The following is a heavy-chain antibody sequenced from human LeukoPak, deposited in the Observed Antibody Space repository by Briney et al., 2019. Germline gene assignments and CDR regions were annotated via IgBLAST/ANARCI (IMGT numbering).Heavy chain of an antibody. J-gene: IGHJ3*02. CDR3: ARVPGKYAFDI. CDR2: ISSTGGTK. V-gene: IGHV3-48*04. CDR1: GFIFSTYS. Sequence: PGGSLRLSCAASGFIFSTYSMNWVRQAPGKGLEWVSYISSTGGTKYYADSVKGRFTISRDNAKNSLYLQMNSLRAEDSAVYYCARVPGKYAFDIWGQGTMVTVSA. D-gene: IGHD3-10*01.